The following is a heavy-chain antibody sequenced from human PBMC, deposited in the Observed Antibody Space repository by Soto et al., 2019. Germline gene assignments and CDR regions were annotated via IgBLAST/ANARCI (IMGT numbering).Heavy chain of an antibody. J-gene: IGHJ5*02. CDR1: GYTFTSYY. D-gene: IGHD6-6*01. V-gene: IGHV1-46*01. CDR2: INPSGGST. Sequence: GASVKVSCKASGYTFTSYYMHWVRQAPGQGLEWMGIINPSGGSTSYAQKFQGRVTMTRDTSTSTVYMELSSLRSEDTAVYYCAREQGQLVRSGWFDPWGQGTLVTVSS. CDR3: AREQGQLVRSGWFDP.